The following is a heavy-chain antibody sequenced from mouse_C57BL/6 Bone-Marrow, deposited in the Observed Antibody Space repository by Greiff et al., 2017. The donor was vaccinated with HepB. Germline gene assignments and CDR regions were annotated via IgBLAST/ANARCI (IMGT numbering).Heavy chain of an antibody. Sequence: VMLVESGPELVKPGASVKLSCKASGYTFTSYDINWVKQRPGQGLEWIGWIYPRDCSTKYNEKFKGKATLTVDTSSSTAYMELHSLTSEVSAVYFCARRGGLRPDYFDYWGQGTTLTVSS. CDR3: ARRGGLRPDYFDY. J-gene: IGHJ2*01. CDR2: IYPRDCST. V-gene: IGHV1-85*01. D-gene: IGHD2-4*01. CDR1: GYTFTSYD.